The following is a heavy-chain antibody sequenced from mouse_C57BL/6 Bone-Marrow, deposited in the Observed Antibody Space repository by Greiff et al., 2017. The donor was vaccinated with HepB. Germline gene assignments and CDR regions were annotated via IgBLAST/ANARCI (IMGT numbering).Heavy chain of an antibody. V-gene: IGHV1-82*01. D-gene: IGHD1-1*01. J-gene: IGHJ2*01. Sequence: QVQLQQSGPELVKPGASVKISCKASGYAFRSSWMNWVKQRPGKGLERIGRIYPGDGDTNYNGKFKGKATLTADKSSSTAYMQLSSLTSEDSAVYFCARSYFRSYYFDYWGQGTTLTVSS. CDR1: GYAFRSSW. CDR2: IYPGDGDT. CDR3: ARSYFRSYYFDY.